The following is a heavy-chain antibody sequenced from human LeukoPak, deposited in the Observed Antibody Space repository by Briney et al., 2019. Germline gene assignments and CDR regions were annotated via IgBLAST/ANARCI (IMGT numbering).Heavy chain of an antibody. J-gene: IGHJ2*01. V-gene: IGHV3-53*01. D-gene: IGHD4-17*01. Sequence: PGRSLRLSCAASGFTVSSNYMSWVRQAPGKGLEWVSLIYSGGSIYYADSVKGRLTISRDNSKNMVYFQMNSLRAEDTAVYYCARAFYGDYTGPWYFDLWGRGTLVTVSS. CDR3: ARAFYGDYTGPWYFDL. CDR1: GFTVSSNY. CDR2: IYSGGSI.